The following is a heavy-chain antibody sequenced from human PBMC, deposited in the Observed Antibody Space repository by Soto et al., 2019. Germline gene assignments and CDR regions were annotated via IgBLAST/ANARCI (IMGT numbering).Heavy chain of an antibody. CDR2: IYYSGST. CDR1: GGSISSYY. J-gene: IGHJ4*02. Sequence: LTCTVSGGSISSYYWSWIRQPPGKGLEWIGYIYYSGSTNYNPSLKSRVTISVDTSKNQFSLKLSSVTAADTAVYYCARGPKAPDMVRGTCPDDWXQGTLVTVYS. V-gene: IGHV4-59*01. CDR3: ARGPKAPDMVRGTCPDD. D-gene: IGHD3-10*01.